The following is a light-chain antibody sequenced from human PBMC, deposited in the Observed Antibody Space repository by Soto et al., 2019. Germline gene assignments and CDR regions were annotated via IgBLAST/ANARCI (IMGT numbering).Light chain of an antibody. Sequence: EIVMTQSPATLSVSPGERATLYCSASQSVSSDLAWYQQKPGQAPRLLIYGASSRATGIPDRFSGSGSGTDFTLTISRLEPEDFAVYYCQQYGSSTWTFGQGTKVDIK. CDR1: QSVSSD. J-gene: IGKJ1*01. CDR2: GAS. CDR3: QQYGSSTWT. V-gene: IGKV3-20*01.